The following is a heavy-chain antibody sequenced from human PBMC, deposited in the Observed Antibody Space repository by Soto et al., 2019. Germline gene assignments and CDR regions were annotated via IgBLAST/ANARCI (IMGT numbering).Heavy chain of an antibody. CDR3: ARSHDSSGYHANY. Sequence: ASVKVSCKASGYTFTNYYIHWVRQAPGQGLEWMGIINPRSGSVLYARKFQGRLTMTRDTATSSVYMDLSSLRSEDTAVYYCARSHDSSGYHANYWGQGTLVTVSS. V-gene: IGHV1-46*01. D-gene: IGHD3-22*01. CDR1: GYTFTNYY. CDR2: INPRSGSV. J-gene: IGHJ4*02.